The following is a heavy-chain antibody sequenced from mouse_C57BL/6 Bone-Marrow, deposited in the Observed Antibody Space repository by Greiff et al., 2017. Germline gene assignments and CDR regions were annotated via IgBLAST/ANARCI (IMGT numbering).Heavy chain of an antibody. CDR3: ALITAVVAFDY. D-gene: IGHD1-1*01. J-gene: IGHJ2*01. CDR2: IRLKSDNYAT. CDR1: GFTFSNYW. Sequence: EVKLEESGGGLVQPGGSMKLSCVASGFTFSNYWMNWVRQSPEKGLEWVAQIRLKSDNYATNYAESVKGRFTISRDDSKSSVYLQMNNLRAEDTGIYYCALITAVVAFDYWGQGTTLTVSS. V-gene: IGHV6-3*01.